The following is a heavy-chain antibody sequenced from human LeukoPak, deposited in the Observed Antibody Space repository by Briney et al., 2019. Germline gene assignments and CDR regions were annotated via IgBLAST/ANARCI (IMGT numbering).Heavy chain of an antibody. Sequence: ASVKVSCKASGYTFTSYGISWVRQAPGQGLEWMGWISAYNGNTNYAQKLQGRVTMTTDTSTRTGYMELRRLRSDDTAVYYCARYSYGPNPFYYSGMAVWGQGTTVTVSS. CDR3: ARYSYGPNPFYYSGMAV. J-gene: IGHJ6*02. CDR1: GYTFTSYG. CDR2: ISAYNGNT. D-gene: IGHD5-18*01. V-gene: IGHV1-18*01.